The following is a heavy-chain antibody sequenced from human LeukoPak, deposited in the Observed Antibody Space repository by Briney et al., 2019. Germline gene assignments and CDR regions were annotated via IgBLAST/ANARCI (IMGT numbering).Heavy chain of an antibody. Sequence: MTSETLSLTCSVSGDSLSSSSYYLVWIRQPPGKGLEWIGSIYYNGNTYYNPSLKSRVTISVDTSKNQFSLKLSSVTAADTAVYYCARSPTYDFWSGYFDYWGQGTLVTVSS. V-gene: IGHV4-39*07. D-gene: IGHD3-3*01. CDR3: ARSPTYDFWSGYFDY. CDR1: GDSLSSSSYY. CDR2: IYYNGNT. J-gene: IGHJ4*02.